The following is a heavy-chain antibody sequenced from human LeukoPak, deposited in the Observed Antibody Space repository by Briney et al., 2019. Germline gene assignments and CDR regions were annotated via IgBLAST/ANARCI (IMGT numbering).Heavy chain of an antibody. CDR3: ARGIESYGDYGY. Sequence: SQTLSLTCTVSGGSISGSYWSWIRQPPGKGLEWIAYMYNSGSTNYNTSLKSRVTISIDTSKNQFSLKLSSLTAADTAIYYCARGIESYGDYGYWGQGILVTVSS. CDR1: GGSISGSY. CDR2: MYNSGST. V-gene: IGHV4-59*01. J-gene: IGHJ4*02. D-gene: IGHD4-17*01.